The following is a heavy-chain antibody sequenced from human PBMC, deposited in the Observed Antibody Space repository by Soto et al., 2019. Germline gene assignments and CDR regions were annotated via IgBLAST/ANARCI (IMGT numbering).Heavy chain of an antibody. D-gene: IGHD3-22*01. Sequence: GESLKISCKASGYTFTSSWIAWVRQMPEKGLEWMGIIYPGDSHTTYSPSFQGQVTISADKSTSTAYLQWSTLKVSDTAMYYCARQIYDSDTGPNFQYYFDSWGQGTPVTVSS. CDR1: GYTFTSSW. J-gene: IGHJ4*02. CDR2: IYPGDSHT. CDR3: ARQIYDSDTGPNFQYYFDS. V-gene: IGHV5-51*01.